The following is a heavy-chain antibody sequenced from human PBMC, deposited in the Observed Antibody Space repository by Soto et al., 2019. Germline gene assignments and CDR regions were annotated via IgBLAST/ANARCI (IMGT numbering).Heavy chain of an antibody. CDR3: ARGGGTVLAPLP. CDR1: GYTFTFYF. CDR2: INPNSGAT. J-gene: IGHJ5*02. V-gene: IGHV1-2*02. D-gene: IGHD3-10*01. Sequence: GSVKVSCKTSGYTFTFYFIHWVRQAPGQGLEWMAYINPNSGATKYAQKFQGRVTLTRDTSINTAYMEMSMLTSNDPAFYYCARGGGTVLAPLPWGQGTLVTVPS.